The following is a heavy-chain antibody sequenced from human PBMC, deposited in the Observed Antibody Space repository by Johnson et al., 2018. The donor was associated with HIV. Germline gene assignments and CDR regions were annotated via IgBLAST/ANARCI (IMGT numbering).Heavy chain of an antibody. CDR2: IEYDESNK. V-gene: IGHV3-30*19. CDR1: GFTFSSYG. CDR3: AKPMGGDDAFDI. Sequence: QVQLVESGGGVVQPGRSLRLSCAASGFTFSSYGMHWVRQAPGRGLEWVAFIEYDESNKYYADSVKGRFTISRDNSKNTLYLQMNSLRAEDTAVYYCAKPMGGDDAFDIWGQGTTVTVSS. D-gene: IGHD3-16*01. J-gene: IGHJ3*02.